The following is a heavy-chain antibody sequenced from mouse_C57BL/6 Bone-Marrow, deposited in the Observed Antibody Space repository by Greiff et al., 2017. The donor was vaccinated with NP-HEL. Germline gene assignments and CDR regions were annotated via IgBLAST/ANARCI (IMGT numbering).Heavy chain of an antibody. J-gene: IGHJ4*01. V-gene: IGHV5-6*01. CDR1: GFTFSSYG. Sequence: EVMLVESGGDLVKPGGSLKLSCAASGFTFSSYGMSWVRQTPDKRLEWVATISSGGSYTYYPDSVKGRFTISRDNAKNTLYLQMSSLKSEDTAMYYCARQWLLYAMDYWGQGTSVTVSS. CDR2: ISSGGSYT. D-gene: IGHD2-3*01. CDR3: ARQWLLYAMDY.